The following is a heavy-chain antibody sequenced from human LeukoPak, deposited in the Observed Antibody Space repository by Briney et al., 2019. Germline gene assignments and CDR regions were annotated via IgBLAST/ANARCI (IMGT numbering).Heavy chain of an antibody. CDR3: ARAYYGSGSYLYFDY. CDR1: GFTFSSYS. D-gene: IGHD3-10*01. V-gene: IGHV3-33*08. CDR2: IWYDGSNK. J-gene: IGHJ4*02. Sequence: PGGSLRLSCAASGFTFSSYSMNWVRQAPGKGLEWVAVIWYDGSNKYYADSVKGRFTISRDNSKNTLYLQMNSLRAEDTAVYYCARAYYGSGSYLYFDYWGQGTLVTVSS.